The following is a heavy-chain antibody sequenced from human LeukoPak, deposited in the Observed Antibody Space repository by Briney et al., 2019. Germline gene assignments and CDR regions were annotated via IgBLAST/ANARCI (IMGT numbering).Heavy chain of an antibody. J-gene: IGHJ4*02. CDR3: ARLLPGWLVPPRGYLDQ. CDR2: IHYSGST. V-gene: IGHV4-39*01. D-gene: IGHD6-19*01. Sequence: SETLSLTCTVSGGSISSSNYYWGWIRQPPGKGLEWIGNIHYSGSTYYSPSLKSRVTISVDTSKNQFSLKLSSVTAADTAVYFCARLLPGWLVPPRGYLDQWGQGTLVTVSS. CDR1: GGSISSSNYY.